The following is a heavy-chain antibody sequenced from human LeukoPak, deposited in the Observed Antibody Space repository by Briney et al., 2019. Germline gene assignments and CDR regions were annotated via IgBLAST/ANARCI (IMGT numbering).Heavy chain of an antibody. J-gene: IGHJ6*02. CDR1: GFTFSSYG. CDR3: AKETTRGYYYYYGMDV. CDR2: ISYDGSNK. V-gene: IGHV3-30*18. D-gene: IGHD1-7*01. Sequence: GGSLRLSCAASGFTFSSYGMHWGRQAPGKGLEWVAVISYDGSNKYYADSVKGRFTISRDNSKNTLYLQMNSLRAEDTAVYYCAKETTRGYYYYYGMDVWGQGTTVTVSS.